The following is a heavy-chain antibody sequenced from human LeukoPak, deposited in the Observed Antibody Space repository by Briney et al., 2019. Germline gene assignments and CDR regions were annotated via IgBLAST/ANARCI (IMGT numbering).Heavy chain of an antibody. V-gene: IGHV3-30*18. D-gene: IGHD2-8*01. J-gene: IGHJ6*03. CDR2: IQYDGSNE. Sequence: PGRSLRLSCAASGFTFSNYGMHWVRQAPGKGLEWVAYIQYDGSNEQYADSVKGRFSISRGSSKNILYLQMNSLRAEDTAVYYCAKDRCSNGIGCYYYYMDVWGKGTTVTISS. CDR3: AKDRCSNGIGCYYYYMDV. CDR1: GFTFSNYG.